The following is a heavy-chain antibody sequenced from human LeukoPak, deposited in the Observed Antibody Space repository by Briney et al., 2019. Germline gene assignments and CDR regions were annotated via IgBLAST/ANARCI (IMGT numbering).Heavy chain of an antibody. CDR1: GFTFSSYA. D-gene: IGHD3-10*01. V-gene: IGHV3-23*01. CDR3: AKVMTRTMVRGVPPSDY. CDR2: ISGSGGST. J-gene: IGHJ4*02. Sequence: PGGSLRLSCAASGFTFSSYAMSWVRQAPGKGLEWVSAISGSGGSTYYADSVKVRFTISRDNSKNTLYLQMNSLRAEDTAVYYCAKVMTRTMVRGVPPSDYWGQGTLVTVSS.